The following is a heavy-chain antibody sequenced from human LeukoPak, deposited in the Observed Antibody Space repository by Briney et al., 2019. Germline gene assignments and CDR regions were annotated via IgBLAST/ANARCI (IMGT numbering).Heavy chain of an antibody. CDR2: INRSGST. Sequence: SETLSLTCAVYGGSFSGYYWSWIRQPPGKGLEWIGEINRSGSTNYNPSLKSRVTISVDTSKNQFSLKLSSVTAADTAVYYCARGPRGYYGSGLWGQGTTVTVSS. CDR1: GGSFSGYY. J-gene: IGHJ6*02. D-gene: IGHD3-10*01. CDR3: ARGPRGYYGSGL. V-gene: IGHV4-34*01.